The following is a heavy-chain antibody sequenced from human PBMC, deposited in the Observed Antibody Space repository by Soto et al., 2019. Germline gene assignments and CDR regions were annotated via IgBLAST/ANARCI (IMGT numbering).Heavy chain of an antibody. J-gene: IGHJ4*02. V-gene: IGHV3-7*01. Sequence: GGSLRLSCAASGFTFSTYWMDWVRQTPGRGLEWVANINQDGSQKNYVDSVKGRFTISRDNARNTLYLQMSSLTAEDSALYYCSRSLDSWGQGTLVTVSS. CDR2: INQDGSQK. CDR3: SRSLDS. CDR1: GFTFSTYW.